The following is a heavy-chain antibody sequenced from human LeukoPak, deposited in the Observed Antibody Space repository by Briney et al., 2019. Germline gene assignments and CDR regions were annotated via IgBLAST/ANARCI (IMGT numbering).Heavy chain of an antibody. CDR2: INHSGST. CDR3: AREVGYYDSSGYYKDHWFDP. J-gene: IGHJ5*02. Sequence: SETLSLTCTVSGYSMSSGYYWGWIRQPPGKGLEWIGEINHSGSTNYNPSLKSRVTISVDTSKNQFSLKLSSVTAADTAVYYCAREVGYYDSSGYYKDHWFDPWGQGTLVTVSS. V-gene: IGHV4-38-2*02. D-gene: IGHD3-22*01. CDR1: GYSMSSGYY.